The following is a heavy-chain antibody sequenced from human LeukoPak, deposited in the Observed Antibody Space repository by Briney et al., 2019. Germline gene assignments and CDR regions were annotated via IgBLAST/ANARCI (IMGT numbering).Heavy chain of an antibody. CDR2: ISYDGSNK. CDR3: ARDLKYTSAWPTQEPDY. CDR1: GFTFSSYA. V-gene: IGHV3-30-3*01. J-gene: IGHJ4*02. Sequence: GGSLRLSCAASGFTFSSYAMHWVRQAPGKGLECVAVISYDGSNKYYADSVKGRFTISRDSSKNTLYLQMNSLRVEDTAVYYCARDLKYTSAWPTQEPDYWGQGTLVTVSS. D-gene: IGHD6-19*01.